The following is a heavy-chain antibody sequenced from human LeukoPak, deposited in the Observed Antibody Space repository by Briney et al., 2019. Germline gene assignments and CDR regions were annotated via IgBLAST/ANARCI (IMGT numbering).Heavy chain of an antibody. CDR3: ARGLVGATSSYFDY. Sequence: PSETLSLTCTVSGGSISSYYWSWIRQPAGKGLEWIGRIYTSGSTNYNPSLKSRVTMSVDTSKNQFSLKLSSVTAADTAVYYCARGLVGATSSYFDYWGQGTLSPSPQ. V-gene: IGHV4-4*07. CDR1: GGSISSYY. CDR2: IYTSGST. D-gene: IGHD1-26*01. J-gene: IGHJ4*02.